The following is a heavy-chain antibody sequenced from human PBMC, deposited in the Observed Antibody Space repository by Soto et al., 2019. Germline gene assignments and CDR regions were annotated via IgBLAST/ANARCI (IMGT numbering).Heavy chain of an antibody. J-gene: IGHJ3*01. D-gene: IGHD3-16*01. CDR1: GFIFTSHA. CDR3: ARDHYDRPNHISEVFYL. Sequence: PGGSLRLSCAASGFIFTSHAMHWVRQAPGKGLEWVAVILNDGSSEYYAESAKGRFIISRDNSKNMVYLQMNSLSPEDTAVYYCARDHYDRPNHISEVFYLWGQGTMVTVSS. V-gene: IGHV3-30-3*01. CDR2: ILNDGSSE.